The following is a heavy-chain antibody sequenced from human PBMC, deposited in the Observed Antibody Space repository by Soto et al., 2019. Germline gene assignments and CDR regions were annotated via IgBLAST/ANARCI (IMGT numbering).Heavy chain of an antibody. CDR1: GGSMSGQH. CDR2: HHSDST. CDR3: ATYRVGEGGRGY. V-gene: IGHV4-4*09. D-gene: IGHD3-16*01. Sequence: QVQLQESGPGLVKPSETLSLTCTVSGGSMSGQHWSWIRQPPGKGLEWIGHHSDSTNYNPSLKSRVTISTDTSKTQFSLKLRSVTAADPAVYYCATYRVGEGGRGYWGQGTLVTVSS. J-gene: IGHJ4*02.